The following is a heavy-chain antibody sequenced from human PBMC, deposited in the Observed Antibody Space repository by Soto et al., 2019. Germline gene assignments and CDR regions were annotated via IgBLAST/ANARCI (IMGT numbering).Heavy chain of an antibody. V-gene: IGHV1-69*02. Sequence: QVQLGQSGAEVKKPGSSVKVSCKASGGTFSSYTISWVRQAPGQGLEWMGRIIPILGIANYAQKFQGRVTSNADKATSTAYMELSSLRSEDTAVYYCAVQSYDTPVIPQHWGKGTLVTVCS. D-gene: IGHD3-16*02. CDR2: IIPILGIA. CDR1: GGTFSSYT. CDR3: AVQSYDTPVIPQH. J-gene: IGHJ1*01.